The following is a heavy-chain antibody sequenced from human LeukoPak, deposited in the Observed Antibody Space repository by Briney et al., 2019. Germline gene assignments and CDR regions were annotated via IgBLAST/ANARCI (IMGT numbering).Heavy chain of an antibody. CDR3: ARTTEGGYTYGYFYYYYMDV. CDR2: IYYSGST. Sequence: SETLSLTCTVSGDSISSSDYYWGWIRQSPGKGLEWIGSIYYSGSTYYNPSLKSRVTISVDTSKNQFSLKLTSVTAADTAVYYCARTTEGGYTYGYFYYYYMDVWGKGTTVTISS. V-gene: IGHV4-39*07. J-gene: IGHJ6*03. D-gene: IGHD5-18*01. CDR1: GDSISSSDYY.